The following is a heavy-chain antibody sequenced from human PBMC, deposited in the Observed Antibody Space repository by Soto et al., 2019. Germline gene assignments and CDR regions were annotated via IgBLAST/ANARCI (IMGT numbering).Heavy chain of an antibody. D-gene: IGHD6-13*01. CDR2: IYYSGST. CDR1: GCTISSYD. V-gene: IGHV4-59*13. J-gene: IGHJ6*02. Sequence: WETLSLTCTASGCTISSYDWSWIRQPPGKGLEWIGYIYYSGSTNYNPSLKSRVTISVNTSKNQFSQKLSSVTAGETAVYYCASDGAAAGTTYGMDVWGQGTTVTVSS. CDR3: ASDGAAAGTTYGMDV.